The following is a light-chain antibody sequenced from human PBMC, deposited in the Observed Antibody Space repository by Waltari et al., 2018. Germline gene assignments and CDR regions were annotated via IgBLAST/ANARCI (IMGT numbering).Light chain of an antibody. V-gene: IGKV4-1*01. Sequence: DIVVTQSPDSLAVSLGERATINCNPSQSVFHTNNKNNLAWYQQKPGQPPKLLIYWASTRASGVPGRFSGSGSGTDFTLTISSLQAEDVAVYYCQQYYSAPNTFGQGTKLEI. CDR1: QSVFHTNNKNN. J-gene: IGKJ2*01. CDR3: QQYYSAPNT. CDR2: WAS.